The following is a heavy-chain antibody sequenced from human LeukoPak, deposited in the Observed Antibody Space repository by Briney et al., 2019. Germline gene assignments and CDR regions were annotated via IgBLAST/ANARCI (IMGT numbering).Heavy chain of an antibody. CDR1: GYTFTGYY. J-gene: IGHJ4*02. CDR2: INPNSGGT. Sequence: ASVKVSCKASGYTFTGYYIHWVRQAPGQGLEWMGWINPNSGGTNYAQKFQGRVTMTRDTSISTACMELSRLRSDDTAVYYCARVESVGDFPDYWGQGTLVTVSS. D-gene: IGHD2-21*02. CDR3: ARVESVGDFPDY. V-gene: IGHV1-2*02.